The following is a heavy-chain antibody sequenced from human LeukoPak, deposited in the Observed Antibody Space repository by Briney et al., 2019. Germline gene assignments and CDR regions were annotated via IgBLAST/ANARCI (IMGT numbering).Heavy chain of an antibody. J-gene: IGHJ3*02. Sequence: PSETLSLTCAVYGGSFSDYYWSWIRQPPGKGLEWIGEINHSGSTNYNPSLKSRVTISVDTSKNQFSLKLSSVTAADTAVYYCARGGDYYDSSGFAFDIWGQGTMVTVSS. D-gene: IGHD3-22*01. CDR3: ARGGDYYDSSGFAFDI. CDR1: GGSFSDYY. CDR2: INHSGST. V-gene: IGHV4-34*01.